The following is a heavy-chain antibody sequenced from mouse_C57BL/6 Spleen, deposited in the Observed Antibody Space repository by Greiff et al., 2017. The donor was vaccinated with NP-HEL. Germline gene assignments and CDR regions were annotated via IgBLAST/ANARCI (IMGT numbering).Heavy chain of an antibody. V-gene: IGHV1-69*01. D-gene: IGHD2-3*01. J-gene: IGHJ1*03. CDR2: IDPSDSYT. Sequence: QVQLQQSGAELVMPGASVKLSCKASGYTFTSYWMHWVKQRPGQGLEWIGEIDPSDSYTNYNQKFKGKSTLTVDKSSSTAYMQLSSLTSEDSAVYYCARKGGYYPSYWYFDVWGTGTTVTVSS. CDR1: GYTFTSYW. CDR3: ARKGGYYPSYWYFDV.